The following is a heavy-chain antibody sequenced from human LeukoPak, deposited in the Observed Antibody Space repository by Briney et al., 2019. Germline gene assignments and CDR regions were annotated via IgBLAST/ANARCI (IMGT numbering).Heavy chain of an antibody. V-gene: IGHV3-23*01. CDR3: AKVKSPLLGAGLDY. CDR2: ISGSGGST. D-gene: IGHD2-21*01. Sequence: PGGSLRLSCAASGFTFSSYAMSWVRQAPGKGLEWVSAISGSGGSTYYADSVKGRFTISRDNSKNTLYLQMNSLRAEDTAVYYRAKVKSPLLGAGLDYWGQGTLVTVSS. J-gene: IGHJ4*02. CDR1: GFTFSSYA.